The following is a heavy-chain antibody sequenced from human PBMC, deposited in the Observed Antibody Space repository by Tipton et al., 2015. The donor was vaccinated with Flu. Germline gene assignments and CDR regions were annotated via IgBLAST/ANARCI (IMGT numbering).Heavy chain of an antibody. D-gene: IGHD4-11*01. CDR2: IYHTGST. Sequence: GLVKPSETLSLTCGVSGYSIRSGYYWGWVRQSPGKGLEWIGSIYHTGSTYYNPSLKSRVTISVETSQNQFSLKLTSVTAADTAAYFCARRTFSNYVSEPKNWFDFWGQGTLVTVSS. J-gene: IGHJ5*01. CDR1: GYSIRSGYY. CDR3: ARRTFSNYVSEPKNWFDF. V-gene: IGHV4-38-2*01.